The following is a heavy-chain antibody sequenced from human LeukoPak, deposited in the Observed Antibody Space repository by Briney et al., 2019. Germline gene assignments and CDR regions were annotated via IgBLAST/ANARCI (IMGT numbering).Heavy chain of an antibody. Sequence: PGGSLRLSCTASGFTFSINDMHWVRQATGKGLEWVSGVGTVGDKYYADSVKGRFIISREDAKNSVYLQMNSLRAGDTAVYYCARGGKTDMADYWGQGTLVTVSS. V-gene: IGHV3-13*01. D-gene: IGHD5-18*01. CDR3: ARGGKTDMADY. CDR1: GFTFSIND. J-gene: IGHJ4*02. CDR2: VGTVGDK.